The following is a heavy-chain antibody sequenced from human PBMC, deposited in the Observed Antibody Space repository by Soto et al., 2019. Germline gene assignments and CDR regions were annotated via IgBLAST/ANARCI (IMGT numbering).Heavy chain of an antibody. J-gene: IGHJ4*02. CDR3: VRVKETSVWGAVDC. CDR2: INGDGSVT. CDR1: GFTFSGFW. D-gene: IGHD6-19*01. Sequence: EVQLVESGGGLVQPGGSLRLSCTASGFTFSGFWMHWVRQAPGKGLVWVSRINGDGSVTNYADSVKGRFTISRDNAKNILSLQMICLGVEDTAVYYCVRVKETSVWGAVDCWGQGTLVTVCS. V-gene: IGHV3-74*01.